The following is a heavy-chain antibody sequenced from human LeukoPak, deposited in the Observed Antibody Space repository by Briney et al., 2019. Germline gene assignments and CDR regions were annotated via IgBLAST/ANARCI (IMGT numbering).Heavy chain of an antibody. J-gene: IGHJ6*02. V-gene: IGHV3-64D*09. Sequence: GVSLRLSCSASGFPFSSYAMHWVRQAPGKGLEYVSAISDSGGRTYYVDSVKGRFTISRDNSKNTLYLQMSSLRAEDTAVYFCVRGYSFGPYGMDVWGEGTTVT. CDR3: VRGYSFGPYGMDV. D-gene: IGHD2-15*01. CDR2: ISDSGGRT. CDR1: GFPFSSYA.